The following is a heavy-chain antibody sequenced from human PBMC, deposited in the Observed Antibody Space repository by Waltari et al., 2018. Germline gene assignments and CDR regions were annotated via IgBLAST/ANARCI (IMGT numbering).Heavy chain of an antibody. V-gene: IGHV3-7*01. J-gene: IGHJ6*02. CDR2: IKQDGREK. Sequence: EVQLVESGGGLVQPGGSLRLSCAASGFTFSSYWMSWVRQAPGKGLEWVANIKQDGREKYYVDSVNGRFTISRDNAKNSLYLQMNSLRAEDTAVYYCARDLYYYGSGSSGGYGMDVWGQGTTVTVSS. CDR1: GFTFSSYW. CDR3: ARDLYYYGSGSSGGYGMDV. D-gene: IGHD3-10*01.